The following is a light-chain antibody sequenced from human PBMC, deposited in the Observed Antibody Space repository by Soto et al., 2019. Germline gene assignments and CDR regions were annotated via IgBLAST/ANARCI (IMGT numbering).Light chain of an antibody. V-gene: IGKV3-15*01. CDR3: QQDNNWPT. J-gene: IGKJ1*01. CDR1: QSVSSN. CDR2: GAS. Sequence: EVVMTQSPATLSVSPGERATLSCRASQSVSSNLAWYQQKPGQAPRLLIYGASTRATGFPARFSGSGSGTEFTLTISSRQSEDFAFYYCQQDNNWPTFGQGTKVEIK.